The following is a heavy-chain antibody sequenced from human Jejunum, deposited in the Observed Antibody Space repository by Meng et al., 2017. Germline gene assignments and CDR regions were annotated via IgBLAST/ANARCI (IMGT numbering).Heavy chain of an antibody. V-gene: IGHV4-31*03. CDR1: GGSISRCFYY. D-gene: IGHD3-10*01. Sequence: HLEETVPGLVRPPQTLPLTCTVSGGSISRCFYYWNGIRQHPGKGLEWIGYISYSGSTYYNPSLKSRVTISLDTSKNQFSLNLSSVTAADTAVYYCARDRFSSGSSNWFDPWGQGTLVTVSS. CDR2: ISYSGST. J-gene: IGHJ5*02. CDR3: ARDRFSSGSSNWFDP.